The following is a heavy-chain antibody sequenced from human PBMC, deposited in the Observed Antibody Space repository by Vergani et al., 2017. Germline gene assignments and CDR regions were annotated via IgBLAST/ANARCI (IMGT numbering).Heavy chain of an antibody. Sequence: EVQLLKSGGGLVQPGGSLRLSCAASGFTFSSYAMSWVRQAPGKGVEWVSAISGSGGSTYSADSVKGRFTISRDNSKTTLYLQMNSLRAEDTAVYYCAKVSGWLQLRDAFDIWGQGTMVTVSS. CDR2: ISGSGGST. CDR1: GFTFSSYA. J-gene: IGHJ3*02. D-gene: IGHD5-24*01. CDR3: AKVSGWLQLRDAFDI. V-gene: IGHV3-23*01.